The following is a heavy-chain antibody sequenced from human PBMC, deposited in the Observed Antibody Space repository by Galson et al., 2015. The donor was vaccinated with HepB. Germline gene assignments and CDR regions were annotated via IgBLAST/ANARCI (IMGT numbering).Heavy chain of an antibody. Sequence: SLRLSCAASTFIFNTYSMNWVRQAPGKGLEWVSYISSSSTTMYYADSVKGRFTISRDNAKNSLYLQMNSLRAEDTAVYYCAFLRGYDLKPLDYWGQGTLVTVSS. D-gene: IGHD5-12*01. CDR3: AFLRGYDLKPLDY. CDR1: TFIFNTYS. CDR2: ISSSSTTM. J-gene: IGHJ4*02. V-gene: IGHV3-48*04.